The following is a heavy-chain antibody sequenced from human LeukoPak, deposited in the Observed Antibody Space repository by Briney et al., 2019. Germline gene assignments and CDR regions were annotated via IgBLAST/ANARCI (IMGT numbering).Heavy chain of an antibody. Sequence: ASVKVSCKAAGYTFTSYGISWVRQAPGQGLEWMGWISAYNGNTNYAQKLQGRVTMTTDTSTSTAYMELRSLRSDDTAVYYCASFYYYGSGSRPYPSSYGVDVWGQGTTVTVSS. J-gene: IGHJ6*02. CDR1: GYTFTSYG. D-gene: IGHD3-10*01. CDR3: ASFYYYGSGSRPYPSSYGVDV. CDR2: ISAYNGNT. V-gene: IGHV1-18*01.